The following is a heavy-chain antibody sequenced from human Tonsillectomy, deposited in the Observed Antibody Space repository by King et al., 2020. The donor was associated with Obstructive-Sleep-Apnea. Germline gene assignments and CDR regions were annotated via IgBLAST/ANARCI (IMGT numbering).Heavy chain of an antibody. Sequence: VQLVESGGGLVQPGGSLRLSCAASGFTVSSNYMSWVRQAPGKGLEWGAVIYSGGSTYYADSVKGRFTISRDNSKNTLYLQKNSLRAEDTAVYYCAREAYSGRTPGYWRQGTLVTVSS. D-gene: IGHD1-26*01. J-gene: IGHJ4*02. V-gene: IGHV3-66*01. CDR1: GFTVSSNY. CDR2: IYSGGST. CDR3: AREAYSGRTPGY.